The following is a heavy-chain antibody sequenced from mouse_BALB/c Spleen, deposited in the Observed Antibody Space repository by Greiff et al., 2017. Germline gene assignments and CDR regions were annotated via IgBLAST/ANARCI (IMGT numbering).Heavy chain of an antibody. D-gene: IGHD2-4*01. CDR1: GFTFSSFG. CDR2: ISSGSSTI. J-gene: IGHJ3*01. CDR3: ARGRDYDYDEFAY. V-gene: IGHV5-17*02. Sequence: DVQLQESGGGLVQPGGSRKLSCAASGFTFSSFGMHWVRQAPEKGLEWVAYISSGSSTIYYADTVKGRFTISRDNPKNTLFLQMTSLRSEDTAMYYCARGRDYDYDEFAYWGQGTLVTVSA.